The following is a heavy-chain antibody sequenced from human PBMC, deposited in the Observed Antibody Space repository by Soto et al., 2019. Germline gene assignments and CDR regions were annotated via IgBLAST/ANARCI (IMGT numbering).Heavy chain of an antibody. D-gene: IGHD3-16*01. CDR2: IYQGLSI. CDR3: ARHGGYYFDY. Sequence: GSLRLSCAASGFTFSGHYWTWIRQSPGKGLEWIGEIYQGLSIVYNPSLESRVTISGDSSKNQFSLKLRSVTAADTAVYYCARHGGYYFDYWGQGMLVTVSS. CDR1: GFTFSGHY. J-gene: IGHJ4*02. V-gene: IGHV4-34*01.